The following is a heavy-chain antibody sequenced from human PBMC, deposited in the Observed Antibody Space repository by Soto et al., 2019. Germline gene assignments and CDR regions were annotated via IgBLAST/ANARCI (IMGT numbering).Heavy chain of an antibody. CDR1: GYSFTSYW. D-gene: IGHD3-22*01. J-gene: IGHJ3*02. CDR3: AGPPYNSGVYGVFDM. V-gene: IGHV5-10-1*01. Sequence: GESLKISCKGSGYSFTSYWISWVRQMPGKGLEWMGRIDPSDSYTNYSPSFQGHVTISADKSISTAYLQWSSLKASDTAMYYWAGPPYNSGVYGVFDMGGKGKMSPVS. CDR2: IDPSDSYT.